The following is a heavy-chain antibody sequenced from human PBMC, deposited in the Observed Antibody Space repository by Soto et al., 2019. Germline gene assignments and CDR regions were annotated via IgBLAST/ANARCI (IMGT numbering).Heavy chain of an antibody. J-gene: IGHJ4*02. CDR3: ASRRVDSSGWFDY. CDR1: GGTFSSYA. CDR2: IIPIFGTA. V-gene: IGHV1-69*06. Sequence: QVQLVQSGAEVKKPGSSVKVSCKASGGTFSSYAISWVRQAPGQGLEWMGGIIPIFGTANYAQKSQGRVTITADKSTSTAYMVLSSLRSEDTAVYYCASRRVDSSGWFDYWGQGTLVTVSS. D-gene: IGHD6-19*01.